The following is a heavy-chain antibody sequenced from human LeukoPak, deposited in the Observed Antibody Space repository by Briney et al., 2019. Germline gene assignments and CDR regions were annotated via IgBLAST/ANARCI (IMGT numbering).Heavy chain of an antibody. CDR3: TTDPWSGYYDSSGYYYDYYGMDV. CDR2: IKGKTDGGTT. Sequence: GGSLRLSCAGSGFTFSNYAMSWVRQAPGKGLEWVGRIKGKTDGGTTDYAAPVKGRFTISRDDSKNTLYLQMNSLKTEDTAVYYCTTDPWSGYYDSSGYYYDYYGMDVWGQGTTVTVSS. CDR1: GFTFSNYA. V-gene: IGHV3-15*01. J-gene: IGHJ6*02. D-gene: IGHD3-22*01.